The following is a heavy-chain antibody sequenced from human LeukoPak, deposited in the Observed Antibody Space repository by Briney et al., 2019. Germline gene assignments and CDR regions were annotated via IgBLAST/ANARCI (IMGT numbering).Heavy chain of an antibody. Sequence: SETLSLTCTVSGGSISSYYWSWIRQPPGKGLEWIGYIYYSGSTNYNPALKRRVTISVDTSKNQVSLKLSSVTAADTAVYYCARVGGIVVGPPRYMDVWGKGTTVTVSS. CDR1: GGSISSYY. J-gene: IGHJ6*03. CDR3: ARVGGIVVGPPRYMDV. CDR2: IYYSGST. V-gene: IGHV4-59*01. D-gene: IGHD2-21*01.